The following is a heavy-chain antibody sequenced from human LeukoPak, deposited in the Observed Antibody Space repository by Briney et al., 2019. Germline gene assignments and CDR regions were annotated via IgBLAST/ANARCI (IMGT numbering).Heavy chain of an antibody. V-gene: IGHV3-23*01. J-gene: IGHJ4*02. CDR1: GFTFSSYA. Sequence: GGSLRLSCAASGFTFSSYAMSWVRQAPGKGLEWVSAISGSGGSTYYADSAKGRFTISRDNSKNTLYLQMNSLRAEDTAVYYCAKDPAGYCSSTSCSSMRRGADYWGQGTLVTVSS. D-gene: IGHD2-2*01. CDR2: ISGSGGST. CDR3: AKDPAGYCSSTSCSSMRRGADY.